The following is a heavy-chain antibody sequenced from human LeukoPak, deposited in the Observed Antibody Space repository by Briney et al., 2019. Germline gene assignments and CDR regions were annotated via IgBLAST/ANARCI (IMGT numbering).Heavy chain of an antibody. CDR2: IKRDGSGK. V-gene: IGHV3-7*01. D-gene: IGHD1-26*01. CDR3: ARDPDQIVGANFDY. Sequence: AGSLRLSCAASGFTFSSYWMNWVRQAPGKGLEWVANIKRDGSGKYYVDSVKGRFTISRDNAKNSLYLQMNSLTAEDTAVYYCARDPDQIVGANFDYWGQGTLVTVSS. J-gene: IGHJ4*02. CDR1: GFTFSSYW.